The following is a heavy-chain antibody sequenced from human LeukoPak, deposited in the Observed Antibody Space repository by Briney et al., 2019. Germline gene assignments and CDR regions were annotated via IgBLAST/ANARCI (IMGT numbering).Heavy chain of an antibody. CDR3: VRGSKYSSGYYYYYMDV. V-gene: IGHV4-34*01. Sequence: SETLSLTCAVYGGSFSGYYWSWIRQSPGKGLEWIGEINHRGTTNYNPSPKSRVTISVDTSKNQFSLKLSSVTAADTAVYYCVRGSKYSSGYYYYYMDVWGKGTTVTVSS. CDR2: INHRGTT. CDR1: GGSFSGYY. J-gene: IGHJ6*03. D-gene: IGHD3-22*01.